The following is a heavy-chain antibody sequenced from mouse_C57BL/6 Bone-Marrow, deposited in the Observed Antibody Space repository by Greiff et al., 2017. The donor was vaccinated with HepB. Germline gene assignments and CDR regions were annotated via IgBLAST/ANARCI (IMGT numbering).Heavy chain of an antibody. CDR3: ASPSAWFAY. V-gene: IGHV1-64*01. Sequence: QVQLQQSGAELVKPGASVKLSCTASGYTFTSYWMHWVKQRPGQGLEWIGMIHPNSGSTNYNEKFKSKATLTEDKSSSTAYLQLSSLTSEDSAVYYCASPSAWFAYWGQGTLVTVSA. CDR1: GYTFTSYW. J-gene: IGHJ3*01. CDR2: IHPNSGST. D-gene: IGHD3-1*01.